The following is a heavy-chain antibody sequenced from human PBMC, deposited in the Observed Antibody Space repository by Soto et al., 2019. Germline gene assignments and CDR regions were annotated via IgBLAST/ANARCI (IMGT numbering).Heavy chain of an antibody. CDR2: ISYDGSNK. CDR1: GFTFSSYA. Sequence: GGSLRLSCAASGFTFSSYAMHWVRQAPGKGLEWVAVISYDGSNKYYADSVKGRFTISRDNSKNTLYLQMNSLRAEDTAVYYCIYYYDSCGYYANDDAIDFWGQGTMVTV. D-gene: IGHD3-22*01. CDR3: IYYYDSCGYYANDDAIDF. V-gene: IGHV3-30*14. J-gene: IGHJ3*01.